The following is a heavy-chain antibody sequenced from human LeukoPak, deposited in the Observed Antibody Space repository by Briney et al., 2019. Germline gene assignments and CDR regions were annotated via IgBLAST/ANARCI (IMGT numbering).Heavy chain of an antibody. D-gene: IGHD3-10*01. Sequence: GGSLRLSCAASGFTFSSYGMHWVRQAPGKGLEWVAVIWYDGSNKYYADSVKGRFTISRDNSKNTLYLQMNSLRAEDTAVYYCARGSLITMVRGVIITFWFDPWGRGTLVTVSS. CDR2: IWYDGSNK. CDR3: ARGSLITMVRGVIITFWFDP. V-gene: IGHV3-33*01. J-gene: IGHJ5*02. CDR1: GFTFSSYG.